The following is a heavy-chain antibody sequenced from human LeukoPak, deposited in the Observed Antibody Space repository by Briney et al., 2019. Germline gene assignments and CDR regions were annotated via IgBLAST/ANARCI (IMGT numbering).Heavy chain of an antibody. CDR1: GFTFTSSA. Sequence: GTSVKVSCKASGFTFTSSAVQWVRQARGQRLEWIGWIVVGSGNTNYAQKFQERVTITRDMSTSTAYMELSSLRSEDTAVYYCAVSRHCSSTSCYYFAFDIWGQGTMVTVSS. CDR3: AVSRHCSSTSCYYFAFDI. D-gene: IGHD2-2*01. J-gene: IGHJ3*02. CDR2: IVVGSGNT. V-gene: IGHV1-58*01.